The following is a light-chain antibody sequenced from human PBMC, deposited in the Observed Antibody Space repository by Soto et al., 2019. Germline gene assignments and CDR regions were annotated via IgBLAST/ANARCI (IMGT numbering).Light chain of an antibody. J-gene: IGLJ1*01. CDR1: SNDVGGYNY. CDR3: SSYTSTSTRV. V-gene: IGLV2-14*01. Sequence: QCALTQPAFVSGSPGQSITISCTGTSNDVGGYNYVSWYQHPPGKAPKLMISEVSNRPSGVSSRFSGSKSGNTASLTISGLQAEDEADYYCSSYTSTSTRVFGTGTKLTVL. CDR2: EVS.